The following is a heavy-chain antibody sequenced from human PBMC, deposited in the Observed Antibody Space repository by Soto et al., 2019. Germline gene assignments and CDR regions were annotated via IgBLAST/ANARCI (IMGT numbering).Heavy chain of an antibody. CDR3: ARDWGCSSTSCFQGGDNWFDP. J-gene: IGHJ5*02. Sequence: PSETLSLTCTVSGGSISSGDYYRSWIRQPPGKGLEWIGYIYYSGSTYYNPSLKSRVTISVDTSKNQFSLKLSSVTAADTAVYYCARDWGCSSTSCFQGGDNWFDPWGQGTPVTVPQ. CDR2: IYYSGST. V-gene: IGHV4-30-4*01. D-gene: IGHD2-2*01. CDR1: GGSISSGDYY.